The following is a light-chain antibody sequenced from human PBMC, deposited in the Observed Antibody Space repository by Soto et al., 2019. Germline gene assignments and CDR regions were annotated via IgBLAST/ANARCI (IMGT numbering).Light chain of an antibody. CDR2: GAS. J-gene: IGKJ1*01. V-gene: IGKV3-20*01. CDR3: QQYGDSPPWT. CDR1: QTVDSSY. Sequence: EIVLTQSPGTLSLSPGERATLSCRASQTVDSSYLAWYQQKPGQAPRLLIYGASSRATGIPDRFSGSGSGTDFTLTISRLDPEDFAVYYCQQYGDSPPWTFGQGTKVDIK.